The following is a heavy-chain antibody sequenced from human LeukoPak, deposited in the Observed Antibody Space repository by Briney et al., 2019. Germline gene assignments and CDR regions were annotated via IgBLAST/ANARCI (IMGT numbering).Heavy chain of an antibody. V-gene: IGHV5-51*01. CDR1: GYSFTNNW. J-gene: IGHJ4*02. D-gene: IGHD2-15*01. Sequence: LGESLKISCKGSGYSFTNNWIGWVRQMPGKGLEWVGIIYPGDSDTRYSPSFQGQVIISADKSISTAYLQWSSLKASDTAVYYCARRAQYCSGGSCSIDYWGQGTLVTVSS. CDR3: ARRAQYCSGGSCSIDY. CDR2: IYPGDSDT.